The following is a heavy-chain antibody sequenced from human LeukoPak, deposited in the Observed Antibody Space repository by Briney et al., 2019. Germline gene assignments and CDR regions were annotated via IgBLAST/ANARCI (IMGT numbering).Heavy chain of an antibody. D-gene: IGHD5-18*01. J-gene: IGHJ4*02. V-gene: IGHV1-8*01. CDR1: GYTFTSYD. CDR3: ARGRGYSYGLYRSEIDY. CDR2: MNPNSGNT. Sequence: GASVKVSCKAPGYTFTSYDINWVRQSTGQGLEWMGWMNPNSGNTGYAQKFPGRVTMTRNTSISTAYMELSSLRSEDTAVYYCARGRGYSYGLYRSEIDYWGQGTLVTGSS.